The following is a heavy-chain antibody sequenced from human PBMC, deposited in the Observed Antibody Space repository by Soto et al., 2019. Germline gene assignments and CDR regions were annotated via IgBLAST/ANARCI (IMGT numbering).Heavy chain of an antibody. D-gene: IGHD5-18*01. CDR3: ARVTGGYSYGPFDY. CDR2: IIPIFGTV. CDR1: GGTFSSYA. J-gene: IGHJ4*02. V-gene: IGHV1-69*06. Sequence: GASVKVSCKASGGTFSSYAISWVRQAPGQGLEWMGGIIPIFGTVNYAQKFQGRVTITADKSTSTAYMELSSLRSEDTAVYYCARVTGGYSYGPFDYWGQGTLVTVSS.